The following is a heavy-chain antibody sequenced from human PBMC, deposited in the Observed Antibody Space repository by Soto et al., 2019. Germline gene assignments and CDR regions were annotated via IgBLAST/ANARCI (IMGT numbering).Heavy chain of an antibody. D-gene: IGHD6-13*01. Sequence: GESLKISCKGSGYSFTSYWISWVRQMPGKGLEWMGRIDPSDSYTNYSPSFQGHVTISADKSISTAYLQWSSLKASDTAMYYCASGRTGMAAAGTGEILTVVHYYYYCLHARCQGITVTVCS. CDR3: ASGRTGMAAAGTGEILTVVHYYYYCLHA. J-gene: IGHJ6*02. CDR2: IDPSDSYT. V-gene: IGHV5-10-1*01. CDR1: GYSFTSYW.